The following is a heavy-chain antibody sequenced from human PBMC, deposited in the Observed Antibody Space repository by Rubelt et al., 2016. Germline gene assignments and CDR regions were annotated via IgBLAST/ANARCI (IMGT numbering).Heavy chain of an antibody. J-gene: IGHJ3*02. V-gene: IGHV4-30-2*01. CDR3: ARARYSGFDAFDI. CDR1: GGSISSGGYS. D-gene: IGHD5-12*01. CDR2: IYHSGST. Sequence: QLQLQESGPGLVKPSQTLSLTCAVSGGSISSGGYSWSWIRQPPGKGLEWIGYIYHSGSTYYNPSLKSRVTISVGMAKNQFSLKLSSVTAADTAVYYCARARYSGFDAFDIWGQGTMVTVSS.